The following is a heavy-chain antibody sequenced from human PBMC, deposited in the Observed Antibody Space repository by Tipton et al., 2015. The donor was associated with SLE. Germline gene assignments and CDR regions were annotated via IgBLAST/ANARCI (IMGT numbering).Heavy chain of an antibody. D-gene: IGHD2-15*01. CDR3: ARWEGYCSGGSCQGYYFDY. V-gene: IGHV4-34*01. CDR1: GGSFSGYY. Sequence: TLSLTCAVYGGSFSGYYWSWIRQPPGKGLEWIGEINHSGSTNYNPSLKSRVTISVDTSKNQFSLKLSSVTAADTAVYYCARWEGYCSGGSCQGYYFDYWGQGTLVTVSS. J-gene: IGHJ4*02. CDR2: INHSGST.